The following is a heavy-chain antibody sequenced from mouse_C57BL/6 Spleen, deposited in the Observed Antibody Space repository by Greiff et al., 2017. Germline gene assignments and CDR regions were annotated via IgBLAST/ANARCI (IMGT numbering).Heavy chain of an antibody. CDR1: GFTFSDYG. CDR2: ISNLAYSI. Sequence: DVKLVESGGGLVQPGGSLKLSCAASGFTFSDYGMAWVRQAPRKGPEWVAFISNLAYSIYYADTVTGRFTISRGNAKNTLYLEMSSVRSEDTAMYYCARHEEFRGYAMDYWGQGTSVTVSS. J-gene: IGHJ4*01. V-gene: IGHV5-15*01. CDR3: ARHEEFRGYAMDY.